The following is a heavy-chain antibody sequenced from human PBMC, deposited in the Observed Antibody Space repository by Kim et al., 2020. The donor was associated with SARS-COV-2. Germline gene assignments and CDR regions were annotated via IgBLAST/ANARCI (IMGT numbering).Heavy chain of an antibody. CDR3: ARGASGSSLFDY. Sequence: SYADSVKGRFTISRDNAKNSLYLQMNSLRDEDTAVYYCARGASGSSLFDYWGQGTLVTVSS. J-gene: IGHJ4*02. D-gene: IGHD1-26*01. V-gene: IGHV3-48*02.